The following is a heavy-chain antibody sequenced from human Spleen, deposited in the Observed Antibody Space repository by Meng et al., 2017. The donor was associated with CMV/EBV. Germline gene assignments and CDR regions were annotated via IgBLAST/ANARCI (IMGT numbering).Heavy chain of an antibody. CDR1: GGTFSSQS. Sequence: SVKVSCKASGGTFSSQSISWVRQAPGQGLEWMGRIIPILGIANYAQKFQGRVTITADKSTSTAYMELSSLRSEDTAVYYCASRIAAAGFGYYGMDVWGQGTTVTVSS. D-gene: IGHD6-13*01. J-gene: IGHJ6*02. CDR2: IIPILGIA. V-gene: IGHV1-69*02. CDR3: ASRIAAAGFGYYGMDV.